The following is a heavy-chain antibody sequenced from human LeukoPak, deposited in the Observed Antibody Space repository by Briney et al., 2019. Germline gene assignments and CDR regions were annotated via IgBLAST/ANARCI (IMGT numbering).Heavy chain of an antibody. J-gene: IGHJ4*02. V-gene: IGHV3-66*01. Sequence: GGSLRLSCAASGFTFSSYAMSWVRQAPGKGLEWVSVIYSGGSTYYADSVKGRFTISRDNSENTLYLQMNSLRAEDTAVYYCARDGGSGSYYNENPFDYWGQGTLVTVSS. D-gene: IGHD3-10*01. CDR1: GFTFSSYA. CDR3: ARDGGSGSYYNENPFDY. CDR2: IYSGGST.